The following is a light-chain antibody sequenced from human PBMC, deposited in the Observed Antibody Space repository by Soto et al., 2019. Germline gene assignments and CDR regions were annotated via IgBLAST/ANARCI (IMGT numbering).Light chain of an antibody. Sequence: EFVLTQSPATLSLSPGERATLSCRASQSVYSYLAWYQQKPGQAPRLLIYDASNRAAGIPARFSGSGSGTDFTLTISSLEPEDFAVYYCQHRSNWPPYTFGQGTKLDIK. V-gene: IGKV3-11*01. J-gene: IGKJ2*01. CDR3: QHRSNWPPYT. CDR1: QSVYSY. CDR2: DAS.